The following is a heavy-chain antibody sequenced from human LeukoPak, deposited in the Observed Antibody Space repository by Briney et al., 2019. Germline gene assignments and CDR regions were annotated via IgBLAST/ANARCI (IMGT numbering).Heavy chain of an antibody. J-gene: IGHJ3*02. CDR3: ARDIGNGDYVDAFDI. CDR2: ISSSSSYI. CDR1: GFTFSSYS. Sequence: GGSLRLSCAASGFTFSSYSMNWVRQAPGKGLEWFSSISSSSSYIYYADSVKGRFTISRDNAKNSLYLQMNSLRAEDTAVYYCARDIGNGDYVDAFDIWGQGTMVTVSS. D-gene: IGHD4-17*01. V-gene: IGHV3-21*01.